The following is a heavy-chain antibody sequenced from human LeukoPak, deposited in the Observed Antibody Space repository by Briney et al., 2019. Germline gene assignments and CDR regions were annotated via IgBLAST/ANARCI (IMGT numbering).Heavy chain of an antibody. V-gene: IGHV3-23*01. J-gene: IGHJ4*02. CDR1: GFTFSSYA. D-gene: IGHD3-22*01. CDR3: AKLLFATVYDSSGYY. CDR2: ISGSGGST. Sequence: GGSLRLSCAAFGFTFSSYAMSWVRQAPGKGLEWVSAISGSGGSTYYADSVKGRFTISRDNSKNTLYLQMNSLRAEDTAVYYCAKLLFATVYDSSGYYWGQGTLVTVSS.